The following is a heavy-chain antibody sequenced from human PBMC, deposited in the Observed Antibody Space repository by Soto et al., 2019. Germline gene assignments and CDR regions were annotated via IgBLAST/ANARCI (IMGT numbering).Heavy chain of an antibody. J-gene: IGHJ4*02. D-gene: IGHD6-19*01. Sequence: GWSLRLSCAASGFTFSGSAMHWVRQASGKGLEWVGRIRSRANSYATAYAASVKGRFTISRDDSKNTAYLQMNSLKTEDTAVYYCTRHPTYSSGWEVSDYWGQGTLVTVSS. CDR2: IRSRANSYAT. V-gene: IGHV3-73*01. CDR3: TRHPTYSSGWEVSDY. CDR1: GFTFSGSA.